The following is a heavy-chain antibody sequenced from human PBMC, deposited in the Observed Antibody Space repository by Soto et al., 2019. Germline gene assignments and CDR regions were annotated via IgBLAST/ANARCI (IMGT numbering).Heavy chain of an antibody. D-gene: IGHD1-1*01. Sequence: QVHLVQSGAEVKKPGASVKVSCKASGYTFTSYGITWVRQAPGQGLEWMGWISAHNGNTDYAQKLQGRVMVTRDTSTSTAYMELRRLRSDDTAVYYCARGRYGDYWGQGALVTVSS. CDR3: ARGRYGDY. J-gene: IGHJ4*02. CDR1: GYTFTSYG. CDR2: ISAHNGNT. V-gene: IGHV1-18*01.